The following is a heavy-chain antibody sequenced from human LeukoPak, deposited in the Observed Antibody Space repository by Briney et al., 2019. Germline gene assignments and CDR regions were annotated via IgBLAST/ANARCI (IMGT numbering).Heavy chain of an antibody. J-gene: IGHJ4*02. V-gene: IGHV3-23*01. CDR1: GFTFSSYA. Sequence: GGSLRLSCAASGFTFSSYAMSWVRQAPGKGLEGGSAIIGSGGSTYYAESVKGRFTISRDNSKNTLYLQMNSLRAEDTAVYYCAKGSYDYVWGSYRAWEFDYWGQGTLVTVSS. CDR2: IIGSGGST. D-gene: IGHD3-16*02. CDR3: AKGSYDYVWGSYRAWEFDY.